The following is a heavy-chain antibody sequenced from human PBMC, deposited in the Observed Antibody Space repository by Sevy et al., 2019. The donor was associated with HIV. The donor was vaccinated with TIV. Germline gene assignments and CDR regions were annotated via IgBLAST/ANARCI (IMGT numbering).Heavy chain of an antibody. Sequence: GGSLRLSCAASGFTFSNYWMNWVRQAPGKGLEWVANIKEDGSDKYNVDSVKGGFTISRDNAQNSLYLEMNSLRAEDTAVYYCAGWDVWGKGTTVTVSS. J-gene: IGHJ6*04. CDR2: IKEDGSDK. V-gene: IGHV3-7*01. CDR1: GFTFSNYW. CDR3: AGWDV.